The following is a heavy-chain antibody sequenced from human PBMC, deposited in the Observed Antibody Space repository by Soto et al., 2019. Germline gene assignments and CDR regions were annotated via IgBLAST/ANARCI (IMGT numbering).Heavy chain of an antibody. J-gene: IGHJ4*02. Sequence: QVQLVQSGAEVKKPGSSVKVSCKASGGTFSSYTISWVRQAPGQGLEWMGRIIPILGIANYAQKFQGRVTITADKSTSTGYMELSSLRSEDTAVYYCAIQNYYDSSGGARNWGQGTLVTVSS. V-gene: IGHV1-69*02. CDR3: AIQNYYDSSGGARN. D-gene: IGHD3-22*01. CDR2: IIPILGIA. CDR1: GGTFSSYT.